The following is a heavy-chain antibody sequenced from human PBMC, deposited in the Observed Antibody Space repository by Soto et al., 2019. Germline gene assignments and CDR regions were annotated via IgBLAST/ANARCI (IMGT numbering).Heavy chain of an antibody. J-gene: IGHJ4*02. CDR2: ISDDGISK. Sequence: GGSLRLSCAASGFAFSSYAMSWVRQAPGKGLEWVAVISDDGISKYYADSVKGRFTISRDNSKNTLYLQMNSLRAEDTAVYYCAKGWLEGDYWGQGTLVTVSS. D-gene: IGHD5-12*01. CDR3: AKGWLEGDY. V-gene: IGHV3-23*01. CDR1: GFAFSSYA.